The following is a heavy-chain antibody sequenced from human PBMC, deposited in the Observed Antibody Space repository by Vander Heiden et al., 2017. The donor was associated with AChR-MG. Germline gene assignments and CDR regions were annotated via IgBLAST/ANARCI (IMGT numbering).Heavy chain of an antibody. Sequence: EVQLLESGGGLIQPGGSLRLSCAASNFSFGVYVLGWVRQAPDKGLECVAAISGTDDRTYYTDSVKGRFTISRDDSKNTLYLQMNSLRDDDTAVYYCARGSRWGQGTLVTVSS. CDR1: NFSFGVYV. CDR2: ISGTDDRT. CDR3: ARGSR. J-gene: IGHJ4*02. V-gene: IGHV3-23*01.